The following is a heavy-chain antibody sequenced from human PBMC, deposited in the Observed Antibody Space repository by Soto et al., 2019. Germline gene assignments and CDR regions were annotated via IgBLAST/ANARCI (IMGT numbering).Heavy chain of an antibody. J-gene: IGHJ4*02. CDR2: ISGSGGST. V-gene: IGHV3-23*01. D-gene: IGHD5-12*01. CDR1: GFTFSSYA. Sequence: GGSLRLSCAASGFTFSSYAMSWVRQAPGKGLEWVSAISGSGGSTYYGDSVKGRFTISRDNSKNTLYLQMNSLRAEETAVYYCAKDLVATTSFDYWGQGTLVTVSS. CDR3: AKDLVATTSFDY.